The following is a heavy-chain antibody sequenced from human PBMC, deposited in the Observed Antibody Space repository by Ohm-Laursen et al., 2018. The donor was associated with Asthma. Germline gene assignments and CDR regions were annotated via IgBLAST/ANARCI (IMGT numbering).Heavy chain of an antibody. CDR1: GFTFRGFW. V-gene: IGHV3-7*05. Sequence: SLRLSCAASGFTFRGFWMTWVRQAPGKGLEWVANINEDGSDINYVDSVKGRFTISRDNAHNSLYLQMNSLRAEDTAFYYCAVSIYAYGEGAYWGQGTLVTVSS. CDR2: INEDGSDI. J-gene: IGHJ4*02. D-gene: IGHD3-10*01. CDR3: AVSIYAYGEGAY.